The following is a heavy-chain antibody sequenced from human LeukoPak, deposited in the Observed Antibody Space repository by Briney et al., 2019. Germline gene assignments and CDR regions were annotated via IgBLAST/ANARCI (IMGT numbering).Heavy chain of an antibody. D-gene: IGHD3-16*01. J-gene: IGHJ5*02. CDR2: INPNSGGT. CDR1: GYTFTGYY. CDR3: ARDGNNMITFGGSWFDP. V-gene: IGHV1-2*02. Sequence: ASVKVSCKASGYTFTGYYMHWVRQAPGQGLEWMGWINPNSGGTNYAQKFQGRVTMTRDTSISTAYMELSRLRSDDTAVYYCARDGNNMITFGGSWFDPWGQGTLVTVSS.